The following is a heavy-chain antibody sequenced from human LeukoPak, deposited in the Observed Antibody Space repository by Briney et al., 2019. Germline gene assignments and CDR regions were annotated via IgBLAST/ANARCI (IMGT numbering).Heavy chain of an antibody. Sequence: GASVKVSCKASGYTFISYDINWVRQATGQGLEWMGWMNPNSGNTGYAQKFQGRVTMTRNTSISTAYMELSSLRSEDTAVYYCARGPSLWLRFNWFDPWGQGTLVTVSS. D-gene: IGHD5-12*01. V-gene: IGHV1-8*01. CDR3: ARGPSLWLRFNWFDP. CDR2: MNPNSGNT. CDR1: GYTFISYD. J-gene: IGHJ5*02.